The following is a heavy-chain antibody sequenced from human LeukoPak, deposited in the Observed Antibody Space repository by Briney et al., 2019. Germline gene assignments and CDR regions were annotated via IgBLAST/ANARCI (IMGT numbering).Heavy chain of an antibody. D-gene: IGHD4-17*01. V-gene: IGHV3-11*06. CDR1: GFSFSDYY. J-gene: IGHJ4*02. Sequence: KPGGSLRLSCAASGFSFSDYYMSWMRQAPGKGLEWVSYISSSSSYTNYADSVKGRFTISRDNAKNSLYLQMNSLRAEDTAVYYCAREEVGLGDDFDYWGQGTLVTASS. CDR2: ISSSSSYT. CDR3: AREEVGLGDDFDY.